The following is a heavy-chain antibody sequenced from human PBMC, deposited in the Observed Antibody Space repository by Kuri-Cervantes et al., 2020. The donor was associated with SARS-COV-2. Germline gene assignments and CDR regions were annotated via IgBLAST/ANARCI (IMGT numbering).Heavy chain of an antibody. D-gene: IGHD4-17*01. Sequence: ASVKVSCKASGYTFTTYYIHWVRQAPGQGLAWMGIINPSGGGTSYAQKFQGRVAVTRDTPTSTVYMELSSLRSEDTAVYYCARDPTTVTTGIGMDVWGQGTTVTVSS. J-gene: IGHJ6*02. V-gene: IGHV1-46*01. CDR2: INPSGGGT. CDR3: ARDPTTVTTGIGMDV. CDR1: GYTFTTYY.